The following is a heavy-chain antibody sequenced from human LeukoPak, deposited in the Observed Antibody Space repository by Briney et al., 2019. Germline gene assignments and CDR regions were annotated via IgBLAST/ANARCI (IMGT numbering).Heavy chain of an antibody. Sequence: GESLKISCKGSGYSFTSYWIGWVRQMPGKGLEWMGIIYPGDSDTRYSPSFQGQVTISADKSISTAYLQWSSLKASDTAMYYCARHEGRQWSSEKTSYYYYMDVWGKGTTVTVSS. J-gene: IGHJ6*03. CDR3: ARHEGRQWSSEKTSYYYYMDV. V-gene: IGHV5-51*01. CDR1: GYSFTSYW. CDR2: IYPGDSDT. D-gene: IGHD1-26*01.